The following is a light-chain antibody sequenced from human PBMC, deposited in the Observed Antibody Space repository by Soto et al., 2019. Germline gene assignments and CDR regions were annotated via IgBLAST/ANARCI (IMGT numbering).Light chain of an antibody. J-gene: IGKJ3*01. CDR2: AAS. CDR3: QQSYSVPFT. CDR1: QTISSY. V-gene: IGKV1-39*01. Sequence: DIQMAQSPSSLSASIGDRVTITCRASQTISSYLNWYQQKPGKVPKLLISAASNLQSGVPSRFSVSGSGTDFTLAISRLQPEDFATSFCQQSYSVPFTFGPGTKVDIK.